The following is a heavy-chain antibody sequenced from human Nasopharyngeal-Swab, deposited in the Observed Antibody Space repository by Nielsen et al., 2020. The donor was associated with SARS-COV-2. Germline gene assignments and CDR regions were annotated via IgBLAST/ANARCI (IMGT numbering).Heavy chain of an antibody. V-gene: IGHV3-74*01. CDR2: INSDGSST. Sequence: WIRQPPGKGLVWVSRINSDGSSTSYADSVKGRFTISRDNAKNTLYLQMNSLRAEDTAVYYCARAQRRLRFLEWLSQGYYYGMDVWGQGTTVTVSS. D-gene: IGHD3-3*01. CDR3: ARAQRRLRFLEWLSQGYYYGMDV. J-gene: IGHJ6*02.